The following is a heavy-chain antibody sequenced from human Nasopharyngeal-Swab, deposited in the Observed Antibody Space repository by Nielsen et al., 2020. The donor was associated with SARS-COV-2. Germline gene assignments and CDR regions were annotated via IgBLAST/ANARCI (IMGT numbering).Heavy chain of an antibody. V-gene: IGHV3-74*01. CDR3: ARADDFWSGYPYGMDV. Sequence: GGSLRLSCAASGFTFSSYWMHWVRQAPGKGLVWVSRINSDGSSTSYADSVKGRFTISRDNAKNTLYLQMNSLRAEDTAVYYCARADDFWSGYPYGMDVWGQGTTVTVSS. J-gene: IGHJ6*02. D-gene: IGHD3-3*01. CDR1: GFTFSSYW. CDR2: INSDGSST.